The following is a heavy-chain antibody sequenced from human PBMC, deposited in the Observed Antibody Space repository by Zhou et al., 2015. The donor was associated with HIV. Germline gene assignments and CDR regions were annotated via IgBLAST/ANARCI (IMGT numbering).Heavy chain of an antibody. CDR3: ARKKDSGPRYYYYGMDV. CDR1: GYTFTSYY. J-gene: IGHJ6*02. Sequence: QVQLVQSGAEVEKPGASVKVSCKASGYTFTSYYMHWVRQAPGQGLEWMGIINPSGGSTSYAQKFQGRVTMTRDTSTSTVYMELSSLRSEDTAVYYCARKKDSGPRYYYYGMDVWGQGTTVTVSS. CDR2: INPSGGST. D-gene: IGHD1-14*01. V-gene: IGHV1-46*01.